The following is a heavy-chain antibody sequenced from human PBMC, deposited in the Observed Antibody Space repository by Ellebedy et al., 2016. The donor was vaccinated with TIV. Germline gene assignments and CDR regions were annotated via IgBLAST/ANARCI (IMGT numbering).Heavy chain of an antibody. Sequence: SETLSLTXAVYGGSLSGYYWSWVRQPPGKGLEWIGEITHIGSTNHNPSPKSRVTISVDTSQNQFSLKLRSVTAADTAVYFRARRPYCSTTTCYGLDYWGQGTLVTVSS. CDR1: GGSLSGYY. V-gene: IGHV4-34*01. CDR2: ITHIGST. D-gene: IGHD2-2*01. CDR3: ARRPYCSTTTCYGLDY. J-gene: IGHJ4*02.